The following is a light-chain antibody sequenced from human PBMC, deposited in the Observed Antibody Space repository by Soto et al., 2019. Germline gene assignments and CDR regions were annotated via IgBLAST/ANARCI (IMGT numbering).Light chain of an antibody. CDR3: ISYTVSRSYV. CDR1: SSDIGAYDH. Sequence: QSALTQPASVSGPPGQSITISCSGTSSDIGAYDHVAWFQQFPGKTPKLVIYSVSKRPSGVSYRFSGSKSGNTASLTISGLQADDEADYYCISYTVSRSYVFGPGTKVTVL. V-gene: IGLV2-14*01. CDR2: SVS. J-gene: IGLJ1*01.